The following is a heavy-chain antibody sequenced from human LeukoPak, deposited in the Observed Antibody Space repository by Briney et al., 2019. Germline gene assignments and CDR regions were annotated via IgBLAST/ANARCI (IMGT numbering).Heavy chain of an antibody. J-gene: IGHJ4*02. V-gene: IGHV3-30*18. Sequence: GRSLRLSCAASGFTFSSYGMHWVRQAPGKGLEWVAVISYDGSNKYYADSVKGRFTISRDNSKNTLYLQMTSLGADDTAVYYCAKVGRRDGYNYDYWGQGTLVTVSS. CDR2: ISYDGSNK. D-gene: IGHD5-24*01. CDR1: GFTFSSYG. CDR3: AKVGRRDGYNYDY.